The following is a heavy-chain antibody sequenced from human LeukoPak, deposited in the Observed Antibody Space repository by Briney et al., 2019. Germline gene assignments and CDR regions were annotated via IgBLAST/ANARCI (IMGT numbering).Heavy chain of an antibody. V-gene: IGHV3-21*01. CDR2: ISSSSSYI. J-gene: IGHJ6*02. CDR1: GFTFSSYS. Sequence: GGSLRLSCAASGFTFSSYSMNWVRQAPGKGLEWVSSISSSSSYIYYADSVKGRFTISRDNAKNSLYLQMNSLRAEDTAVYYCARGSLASEYSSRDYYHGMDVWGQGTTVTVSS. D-gene: IGHD6-6*01. CDR3: ARGSLASEYSSRDYYHGMDV.